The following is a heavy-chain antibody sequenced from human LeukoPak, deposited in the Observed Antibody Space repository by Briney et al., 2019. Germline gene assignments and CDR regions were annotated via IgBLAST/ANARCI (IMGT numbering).Heavy chain of an antibody. CDR3: ARAGDFVDLYYYGMDV. CDR1: GYTFTSYD. CDR2: MNPNSGNT. V-gene: IGHV1-8*01. D-gene: IGHD7-27*01. J-gene: IGHJ6*02. Sequence: ASVKVSCKASGYTFTSYDINWVRQATGQGLEWMGWMNPNSGNTGYVQKFQGRVTMTRNTSISTAYMELSSLRSEDTAVYYCARAGDFVDLYYYGMDVWGQGTTVTVSS.